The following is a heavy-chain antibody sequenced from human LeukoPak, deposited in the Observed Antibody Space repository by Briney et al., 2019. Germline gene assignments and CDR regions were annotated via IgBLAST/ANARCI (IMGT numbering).Heavy chain of an antibody. CDR3: AKDPHY. CDR1: EFTFSNYA. CDR2: ISGSGGST. V-gene: IGHV3-23*01. J-gene: IGHJ4*02. Sequence: GGSLRLSCAASEFTFSNYALSWVRQAPGKGLEWVSTISGSGGSTYCAVSVKGRFTISRDNSKSTLYLQMNSLRAEDTAVYYCAKDPHYWGQGTLVTVSS.